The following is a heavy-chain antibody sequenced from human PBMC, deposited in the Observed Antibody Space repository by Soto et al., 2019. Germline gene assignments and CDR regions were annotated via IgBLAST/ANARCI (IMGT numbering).Heavy chain of an antibody. D-gene: IGHD3-10*01. CDR2: ISGSGGST. Sequence: EVQLLESGGGLVQPGGSLRLSCAASGFTFSSYAMSWVRQAPGEGLEWVSAISGSGGSTYYADSVKGRFTISRDNSKNTLYPQMNSLRAEDTAVYYCAKDNWDYYGSGGYARVNPNWFDPWGQGTLVTVSS. J-gene: IGHJ5*02. CDR3: AKDNWDYYGSGGYARVNPNWFDP. CDR1: GFTFSSYA. V-gene: IGHV3-23*01.